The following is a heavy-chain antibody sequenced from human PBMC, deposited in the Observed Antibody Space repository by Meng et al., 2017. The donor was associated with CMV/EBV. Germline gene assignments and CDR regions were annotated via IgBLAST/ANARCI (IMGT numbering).Heavy chain of an antibody. CDR1: GFTFSSYW. J-gene: IGHJ3*02. CDR3: ARESGPGGFGGAFDI. D-gene: IGHD3-10*01. CDR2: INSDGSST. Sequence: GESLKISCAASGFTFSSYWMHWVRQAPGKGLVWVSRINSDGSSTSYADSVKGRFTISRDNAKNTLYLQMNSLRAEDTAVYYCARESGPGGFGGAFDIWGQGTMVTVSS. V-gene: IGHV3-74*01.